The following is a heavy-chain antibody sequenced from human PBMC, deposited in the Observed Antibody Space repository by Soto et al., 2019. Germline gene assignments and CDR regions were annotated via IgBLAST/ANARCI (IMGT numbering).Heavy chain of an antibody. CDR3: ARRSSGSYYAAFDV. CDR1: GFTFSTYP. J-gene: IGHJ3*01. Sequence: EVQLLESGGGLVQPGGSLRLSCAASGFTFSTYPMTWVRQAPGKGLEWVSSIHGSGETTYYADSVKGRFTISRDNSKNTLYLEMDSLRANDTAVYFCARRSSGSYYAAFDVWGQGTVVTVSS. V-gene: IGHV3-23*01. D-gene: IGHD1-26*01. CDR2: IHGSGETT.